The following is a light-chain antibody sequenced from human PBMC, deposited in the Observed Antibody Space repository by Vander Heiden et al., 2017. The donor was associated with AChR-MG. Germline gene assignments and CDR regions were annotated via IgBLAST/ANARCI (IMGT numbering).Light chain of an antibody. CDR2: GVS. Sequence: QSALTQPASVSESPGQSITISCPGTSNDVGNYNHVSRDQQHPGKAPKLMIYGVSNRPSGVSNRFSGSKSGNTASLTISGLQAEDEGDYYCTSYTTSDTWVFGGGTKLTVL. V-gene: IGLV2-14*03. CDR3: TSYTTSDTWV. J-gene: IGLJ3*02. CDR1: SNDVGNYNH.